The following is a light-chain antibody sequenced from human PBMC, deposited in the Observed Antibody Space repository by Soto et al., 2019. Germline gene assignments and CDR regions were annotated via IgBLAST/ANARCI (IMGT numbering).Light chain of an antibody. CDR3: QQLNSYPLT. J-gene: IGKJ4*01. CDR1: QGISSY. CDR2: AAS. Sequence: EIQLTQYPSFLSASVGDRSTITCMAIQGISSYLAWYQQKPGKAPNLLIYAASTLQSGVTSRFSGSGSETEFTLTISSLQPEDFATYYCQQLNSYPLTFGEGTKVEIK. V-gene: IGKV1-9*01.